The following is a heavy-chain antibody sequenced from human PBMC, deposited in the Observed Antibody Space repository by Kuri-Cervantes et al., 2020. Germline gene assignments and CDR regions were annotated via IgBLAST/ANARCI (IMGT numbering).Heavy chain of an antibody. CDR3: ARGRLAMVV. CDR1: GGSFSGYY. Sequence: SETLSLTCAVYGGSFSGYYWSWIRQPPGKGLEWIGYIYYSGSTNYNPSLKSRVTMSVDSSKNQFSLKLTSVTAADTAVYYCARGRLAMVVWGQGALVTVSS. CDR2: IYYSGST. J-gene: IGHJ4*02. V-gene: IGHV4-59*01. D-gene: IGHD5-18*01.